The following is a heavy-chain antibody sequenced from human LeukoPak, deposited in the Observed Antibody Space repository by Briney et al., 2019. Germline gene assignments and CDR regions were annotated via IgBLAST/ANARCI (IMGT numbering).Heavy chain of an antibody. CDR3: AKVDYDYSVPWFDP. CDR1: GGSISSSSYY. CDR2: IYYSGST. J-gene: IGHJ5*02. V-gene: IGHV4-39*01. Sequence: PSETLSLTCTVSGGSISSSSYYWGWIRQPPGKGLEWIGSIYYSGSTYYNPSLKSRVTISVDTSKNQFSLKLSSVTAADTAVYYCAKVDYDYSVPWFDPWGQGTLVTVSS. D-gene: IGHD4-11*01.